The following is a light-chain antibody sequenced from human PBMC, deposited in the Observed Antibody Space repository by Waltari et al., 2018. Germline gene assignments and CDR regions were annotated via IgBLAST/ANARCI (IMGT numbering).Light chain of an antibody. J-gene: IGLJ3*02. CDR1: GSNIGAGSD. Sequence: QSVLTQPPSVSGAPGQWVTISCTGSGSNIGAGSDVHWYQQLPRAAPKLRIYGSTSRPLGVPDRFFGSTSGTSAFLAITGLQAEDEADYYCQSYDTTLSVVFGGGTKLTVL. V-gene: IGLV1-40*01. CDR2: GST. CDR3: QSYDTTLSVV.